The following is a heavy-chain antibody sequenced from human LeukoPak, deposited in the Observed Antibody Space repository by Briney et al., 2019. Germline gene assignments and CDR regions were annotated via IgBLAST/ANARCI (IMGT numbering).Heavy chain of an antibody. V-gene: IGHV3-7*01. CDR3: ARHVGISF. CDR1: GFTFSGAW. CDR2: IGEDGTEK. Sequence: GGSLRLSCTASGFTFSGAWMTWVRQAPGKGLEWVANIGEDGTEKNYVDSVKGRFTISRDNAKNSLLLQMSNLRDDDTAIYYCARHVGISFWGQGTLVTVSS. J-gene: IGHJ4*02. D-gene: IGHD7-27*01.